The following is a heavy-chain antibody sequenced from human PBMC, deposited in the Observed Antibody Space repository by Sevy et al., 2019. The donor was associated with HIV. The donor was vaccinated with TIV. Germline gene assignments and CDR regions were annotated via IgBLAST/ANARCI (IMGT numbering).Heavy chain of an antibody. V-gene: IGHV3-30*02. J-gene: IGHJ4*02. CDR1: GFTFSYSG. CDR3: AKESPGYNYDSSGSLDY. Sequence: GGSLRLSCTTSGFTFSYSGMHWVRQAPGKGLEWVTFIQYDGRNTHYADSVKGRFTISRDNSKNTLSLQMNSLRAEDTAVYYCAKESPGYNYDSSGSLDYWGQGTLVTVSS. D-gene: IGHD3-22*01. CDR2: IQYDGRNT.